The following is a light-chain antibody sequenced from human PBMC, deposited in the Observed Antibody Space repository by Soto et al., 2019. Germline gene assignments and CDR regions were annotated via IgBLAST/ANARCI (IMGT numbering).Light chain of an antibody. V-gene: IGKV3-20*01. CDR3: QQYGSSPLT. J-gene: IGKJ4*01. CDR1: QSVSSSY. Sequence: EIVMKQSPATLSVYQWERATLSCRASQSVSSSYLAWYQQKPGQAPRLLIYGASSRATGIPDRFSGSGSGTDFTLTISRLEPEDFAVYYCQQYGSSPLTFGGGTKVDI. CDR2: GAS.